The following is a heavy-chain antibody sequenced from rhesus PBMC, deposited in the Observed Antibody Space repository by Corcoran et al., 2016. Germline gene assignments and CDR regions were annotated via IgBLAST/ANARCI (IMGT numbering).Heavy chain of an antibody. Sequence: QVQLQESGPGLLKPSETLSLTRAVSGGSISGGYGWGWIRQPPGKGLEWIGSIYSSSGNTYYNPSLNIRVTISTDTSQNQFSLKLSSVTAADTAVYYCARDEAEYCTGSGCYFDYWGQGVLVTVSS. D-gene: IGHD2-21*01. V-gene: IGHV4S7*01. CDR3: ARDEAEYCTGSGCYFDY. CDR1: GGSISGGYG. J-gene: IGHJ4*01. CDR2: IYSSSGNT.